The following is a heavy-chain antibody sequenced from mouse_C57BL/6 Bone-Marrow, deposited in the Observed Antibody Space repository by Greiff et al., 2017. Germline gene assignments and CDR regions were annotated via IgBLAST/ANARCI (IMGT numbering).Heavy chain of an antibody. Sequence: EVKLMESGGGLVKPGGSLKLSCAASGFTFSSYAMSWVRQTPEKRLEWVATISDGGSYTYYPDNVKGRFTISRDNAKNNLYLQMSNLKSEDTAMYYCARSSYYYGSLFAYWGQGTLVTVSA. V-gene: IGHV5-4*03. J-gene: IGHJ3*01. CDR1: GFTFSSYA. CDR2: ISDGGSYT. CDR3: ARSSYYYGSLFAY. D-gene: IGHD1-1*01.